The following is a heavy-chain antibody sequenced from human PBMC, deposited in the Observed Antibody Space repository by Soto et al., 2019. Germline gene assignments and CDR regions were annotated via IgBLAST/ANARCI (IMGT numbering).Heavy chain of an antibody. Sequence: QVQLVQSGAEVKKPGASVKVSCKASGYTFTIYYIHWVRQAPGQGLEWMGWINPNNGATNYAQKFQGRVTLTRDTSISTAYMDLSRLRSDDPAVYYCAAPSGGLAVARWGQGSLVTVSS. CDR3: AAPSGGLAVAR. D-gene: IGHD6-19*01. J-gene: IGHJ4*02. V-gene: IGHV1-2*02. CDR1: GYTFTIYY. CDR2: INPNNGAT.